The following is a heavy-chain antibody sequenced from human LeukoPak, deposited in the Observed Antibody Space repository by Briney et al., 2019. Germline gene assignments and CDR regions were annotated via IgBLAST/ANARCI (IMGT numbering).Heavy chain of an antibody. CDR2: LSYSGST. Sequence: SETLSLTCTVSGGSVTSTGYYWSWIRQPPGKGLEWIGYLSYSGSTNYNPSLKSRVTISVDTSKNQFSLKLSSVTAADTAVYYCARVGATYDAFDIWGQGTMVTVSS. V-gene: IGHV4-61*08. CDR3: ARVGATYDAFDI. D-gene: IGHD1-26*01. CDR1: GGSVTSTGYY. J-gene: IGHJ3*02.